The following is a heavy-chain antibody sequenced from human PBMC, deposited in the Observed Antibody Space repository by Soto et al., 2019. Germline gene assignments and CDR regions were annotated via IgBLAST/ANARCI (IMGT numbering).Heavy chain of an antibody. CDR2: IYYSGST. Sequence: PSETLSLTCTVSGGSISSGGYYWSWIRQHPGKGLEWIGYIYYSGSTYYNPSLKSRVTISVDTSKNQFSLKLSSVTAADTAVYYCARKDSSGWYYFDYWGQGTLVTVSS. CDR3: ARKDSSGWYYFDY. J-gene: IGHJ4*02. D-gene: IGHD6-19*01. CDR1: GGSISSGGYY. V-gene: IGHV4-31*03.